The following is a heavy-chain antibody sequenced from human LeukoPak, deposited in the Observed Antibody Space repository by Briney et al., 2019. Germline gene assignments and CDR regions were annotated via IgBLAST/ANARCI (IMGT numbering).Heavy chain of an antibody. CDR1: GYSISSGYY. D-gene: IGHD6-13*01. CDR3: ARRGASSSWHADRSNWFDP. CDR2: IYHSGST. Sequence: SVTLSLTCTVSGYSISSGYYWGWIRQPPGKGLEWIGSIYHSGSTYYNPSLKSRVTISVDTSKNQFSLKLSSVTAADTAVYYCARRGASSSWHADRSNWFDPWGQGTLVTVSS. J-gene: IGHJ5*02. V-gene: IGHV4-38-2*02.